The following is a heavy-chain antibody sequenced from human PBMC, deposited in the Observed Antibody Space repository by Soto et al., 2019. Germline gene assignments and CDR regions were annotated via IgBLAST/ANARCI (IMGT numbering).Heavy chain of an antibody. V-gene: IGHV1-58*01. CDR1: GFTFTSSA. Sequence: ASVKVSCKASGFTFTSSAVQWVRQARGQRLEWIGWIVVGSGNTNYAQKFQGRVSVTTDTSTNTVYMELSGLRYDDTALYYCARSGEHPFDFWGQGTLVTVSS. D-gene: IGHD6-25*01. CDR2: IVVGSGNT. CDR3: ARSGEHPFDF. J-gene: IGHJ4*02.